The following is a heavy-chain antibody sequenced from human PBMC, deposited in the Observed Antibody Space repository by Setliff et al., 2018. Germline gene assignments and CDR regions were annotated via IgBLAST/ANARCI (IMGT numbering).Heavy chain of an antibody. CDR3: AKPRVELRWGFES. J-gene: IGHJ4*02. V-gene: IGHV3-23*03. CDR1: GFTFTDYA. CDR2: IYSGDRST. D-gene: IGHD1-7*01. Sequence: GGSLRLSCAASGFTFTDYAMSWVRQAPGKGLEWVSTIYSGDRSTFYTDSVKGRFIIYRDSSKNTLYMQMNSLRAEDTAVYYCAKPRVELRWGFESWGQGTLGTVSS.